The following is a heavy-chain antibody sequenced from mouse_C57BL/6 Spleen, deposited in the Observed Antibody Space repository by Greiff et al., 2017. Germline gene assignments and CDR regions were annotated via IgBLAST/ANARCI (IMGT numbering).Heavy chain of an antibody. Sequence: VQLQQPGAELVRPGSSVKLSCKASGYTFTSYWMDWVKQRPGQGLEWIGNIYPSDSETHYNQKFKDKATLTVDKSSSTAYMQLSSLTSEDSAVYYCAVYYGNSAWFAYGAQGTLATVSA. CDR1: GYTFTSYW. CDR2: IYPSDSET. CDR3: AVYYGNSAWFAY. D-gene: IGHD2-1*01. V-gene: IGHV1-61*01. J-gene: IGHJ3*01.